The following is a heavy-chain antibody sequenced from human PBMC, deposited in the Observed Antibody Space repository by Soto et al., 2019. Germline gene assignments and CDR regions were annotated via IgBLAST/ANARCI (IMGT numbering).Heavy chain of an antibody. Sequence: EVQLVESGGGLVKPGGSLRLSCAASGFTFSSYSMNWVRQAPGKGREWGSSISSSSSYIYYADSVTGRFTISRDNAKNSLYLHMNTLRAADTAVYSCATAPPEYTYGYGLSYWGQGPLVTVCS. CDR3: ATAPPEYTYGYGLSY. V-gene: IGHV3-21*01. CDR1: GFTFSSYS. CDR2: ISSSSSYI. D-gene: IGHD5-18*01. J-gene: IGHJ4*02.